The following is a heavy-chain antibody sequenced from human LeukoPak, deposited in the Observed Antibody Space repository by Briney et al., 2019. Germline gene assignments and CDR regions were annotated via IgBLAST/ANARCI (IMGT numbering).Heavy chain of an antibody. D-gene: IGHD6-6*01. Sequence: GGSLRLSCAASGFTVSSNYMSWVRQAPGKGLEWVSVIYSGGSTYYADSVKGRFTISRDNSKNTLYLQMNSLRAEDTAVYYCARDSAAHPFYYYYMDVWGKGTTVTVSS. CDR3: ARDSAAHPFYYYYMDV. V-gene: IGHV3-66*02. CDR1: GFTVSSNY. J-gene: IGHJ6*03. CDR2: IYSGGST.